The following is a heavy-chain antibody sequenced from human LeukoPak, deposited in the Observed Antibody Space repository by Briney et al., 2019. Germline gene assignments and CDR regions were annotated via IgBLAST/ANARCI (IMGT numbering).Heavy chain of an antibody. V-gene: IGHV3-23*01. Sequence: GRSLRLSCAASGFTFDDYAMSWVRQAPGKGLEWVSAISGSGGSTYYADSVKGRFTISRDNSKNTLYLQMNSLRAEDTAVYYCAKELSGYYGMDVWGQGTTVTVSS. CDR3: AKELSGYYGMDV. J-gene: IGHJ6*02. CDR1: GFTFDDYA. CDR2: ISGSGGST. D-gene: IGHD3-10*01.